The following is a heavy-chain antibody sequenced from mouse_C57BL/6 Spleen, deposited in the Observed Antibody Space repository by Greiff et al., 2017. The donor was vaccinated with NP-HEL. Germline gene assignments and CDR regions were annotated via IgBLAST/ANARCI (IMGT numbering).Heavy chain of an antibody. V-gene: IGHV1-26*01. Sequence: VQLQQSGPELVKPGASVKISCKASGYTFTDYYMNWVKQSHGKSLEWIGDINPNNGGTSYNQKFKGKATLTVDKSSSTAYMELRSLTSEDSAVYYCAREGLYGSSYLYAMDYWGQGTSVTVSS. CDR2: INPNNGGT. CDR3: AREGLYGSSYLYAMDY. J-gene: IGHJ4*01. CDR1: GYTFTDYY. D-gene: IGHD1-1*01.